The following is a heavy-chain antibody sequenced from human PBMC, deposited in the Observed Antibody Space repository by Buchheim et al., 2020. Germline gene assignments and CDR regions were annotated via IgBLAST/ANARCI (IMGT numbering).Heavy chain of an antibody. CDR3: AKDQGGVRGSGGRDV. CDR2: ISYDGSNK. V-gene: IGHV3-30*18. Sequence: QVQLVESGGGVVQPGRSLRLSCAASGFTFSSYGMHWVRQAPGKGLEWVAVISYDGSNKYYADSVKGRFTISSDNSKNTLYLQMNSLRAEDTAVYDCAKDQGGVRGSGGRDVWREGTT. CDR1: GFTFSSYG. D-gene: IGHD3-10*01. J-gene: IGHJ6*01.